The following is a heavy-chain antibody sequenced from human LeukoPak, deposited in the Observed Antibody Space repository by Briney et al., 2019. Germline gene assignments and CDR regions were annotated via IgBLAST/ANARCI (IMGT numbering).Heavy chain of an antibody. CDR1: GGAFSSYT. Sequence: SVKVSCKASGGAFSSYTISWVRQAPGQGLEWMGRIIPILGIAKYAQKFQGRVTITADKSTSTAYMELSSLRSEDTAVYYCARGDKYWYFDLWGRGTLVTVSS. J-gene: IGHJ2*01. CDR3: ARGDKYWYFDL. D-gene: IGHD3-10*01. CDR2: IIPILGIA. V-gene: IGHV1-69*02.